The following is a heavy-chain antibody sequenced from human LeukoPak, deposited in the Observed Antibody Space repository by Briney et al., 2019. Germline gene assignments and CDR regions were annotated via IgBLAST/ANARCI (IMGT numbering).Heavy chain of an antibody. CDR3: ARDLTQLALFDY. CDR2: IWYDGSNK. Sequence: AGSLRLSCAASGFTFSNYGMHWVRQAPGKGLEWVAVIWYDGSNKYYADSVKGRFTLSRDNSKNTLFLQMNSLRPEDTAVYFCARDLTQLALFDYWGQGALVTVSS. D-gene: IGHD6-13*01. J-gene: IGHJ4*02. CDR1: GFTFSNYG. V-gene: IGHV3-33*01.